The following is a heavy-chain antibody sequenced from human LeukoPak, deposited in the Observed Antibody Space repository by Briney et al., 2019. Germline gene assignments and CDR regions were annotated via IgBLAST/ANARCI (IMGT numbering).Heavy chain of an antibody. V-gene: IGHV3-30*18. CDR1: GFTFSSYG. CDR3: AKDSSFVGDIVATTPLDY. D-gene: IGHD5-12*01. J-gene: IGHJ4*02. CDR2: ISYDGSNK. Sequence: GRSLRLSCAASGFTFSSYGMHWVRQAPGKGLEWVAVISYDGSNKYYADSVKGRFTISRDNSKSTLYLQMNSLRAEDTAVYYCAKDSSFVGDIVATTPLDYWGQGTLVTVSS.